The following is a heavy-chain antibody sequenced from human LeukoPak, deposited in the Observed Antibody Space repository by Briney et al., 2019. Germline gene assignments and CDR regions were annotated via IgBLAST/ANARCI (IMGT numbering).Heavy chain of an antibody. D-gene: IGHD6-13*01. CDR1: GGSISSSNW. J-gene: IGHJ4*02. V-gene: IGHV4-4*02. Sequence: SETLSLTCAVSGGSISSSNWWSWVRQPPGKGLEWIGEIYHSGSTNYNPSLKSRVTISVDKSKNQFSLKLSSVTAADTAVYYCASIAAALGPYVDYWGQGTLVTVSS. CDR3: ASIAAALGPYVDY. CDR2: IYHSGST.